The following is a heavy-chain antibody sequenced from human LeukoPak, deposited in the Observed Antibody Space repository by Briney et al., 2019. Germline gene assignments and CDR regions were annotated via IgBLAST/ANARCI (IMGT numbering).Heavy chain of an antibody. Sequence: PGGSLRLSCAASGFTFSSYAMHWVRQAPGKGLEWVAVISYDGSNKYYADSVKGRFTISRDNSKNTLYLQMNSLRAEDTAVYYCARVCGGDCYTGYWGQGTLVTVSS. D-gene: IGHD2-21*02. CDR3: ARVCGGDCYTGY. J-gene: IGHJ4*02. V-gene: IGHV3-30-3*01. CDR2: ISYDGSNK. CDR1: GFTFSSYA.